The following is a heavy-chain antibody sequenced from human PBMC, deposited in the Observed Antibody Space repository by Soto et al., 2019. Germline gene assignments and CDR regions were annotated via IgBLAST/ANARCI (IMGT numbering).Heavy chain of an antibody. CDR3: AREEGVFWRGYRDYGMDV. CDR1: GYTFTGYY. V-gene: IGHV1-2*04. CDR2: INPNSGGT. Sequence: ASVKVSCKASGYTFTGYYMHWVRQAPGQGLEWMGWINPNSGGTNYAQKFQGWVTMTRDTSISTAYMELSRLRSDDTAVYYFAREEGVFWRGYRDYGMDVWGQGTTVTVSS. J-gene: IGHJ6*02. D-gene: IGHD3-3*01.